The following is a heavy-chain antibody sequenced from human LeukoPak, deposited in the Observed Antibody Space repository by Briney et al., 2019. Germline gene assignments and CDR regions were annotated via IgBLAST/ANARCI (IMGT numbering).Heavy chain of an antibody. CDR1: GYTFTCYY. Sequence: GASVKVSCKASGYTFTCYYMHWGRQAPGQGLEWMGWINPNSGGTNYAQKFQGRVTMTRDTSISTAYMELSRLRSDDTAVYYCARDLNWNHDYYFDYWGQGTLVTVSS. J-gene: IGHJ4*02. CDR2: INPNSGGT. D-gene: IGHD1-1*01. CDR3: ARDLNWNHDYYFDY. V-gene: IGHV1-2*02.